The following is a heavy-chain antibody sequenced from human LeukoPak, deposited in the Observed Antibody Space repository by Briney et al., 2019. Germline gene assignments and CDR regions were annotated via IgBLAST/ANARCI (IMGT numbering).Heavy chain of an antibody. CDR2: ISGSGGSA. J-gene: IGHJ5*02. CDR1: GFTFSSYA. CDR3: AKDRLGGHYDSSGSFNWFDP. D-gene: IGHD3-22*01. V-gene: IGHV3-23*01. Sequence: PGGSLRLSCAASGFTFSSYAMSWVRQAPGKGLEWVSAISGSGGSAYYADSVKGRFTISRDNSKNTLYLQMNSLRAEDTAVYYCAKDRLGGHYDSSGSFNWFDPWGQGTLVTVSS.